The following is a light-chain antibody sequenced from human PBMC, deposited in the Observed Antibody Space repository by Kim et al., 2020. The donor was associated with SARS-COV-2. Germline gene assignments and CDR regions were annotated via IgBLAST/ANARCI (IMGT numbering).Light chain of an antibody. CDR2: RNV. J-gene: IGLJ2*01. CDR1: TPTLASNF. CDR3: ATWDDSLGGWI. V-gene: IGLV1-47*01. Sequence: GQRTTISCSGSTPTLASNFFYWYHQFPGATAKLLIYRNVQRPSGRPERFSGSRSGTSASLAISGPRSEDEADYYCATWDDSLGGWIFGGGTKLTVL.